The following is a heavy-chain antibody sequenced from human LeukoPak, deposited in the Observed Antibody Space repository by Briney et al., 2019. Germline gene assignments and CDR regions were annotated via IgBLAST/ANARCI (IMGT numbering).Heavy chain of an antibody. V-gene: IGHV3-30*04. CDR3: ARDQSSSSYLDY. CDR2: IPYDGSNK. J-gene: IGHJ4*02. Sequence: PGRSLRLSCAASGFTFSSYAMHWVRQAPGKGLEWVAVIPYDGSNKYYADSVKGRFTISRDNSKNTLYLQMNSLRAEDTAVYYCARDQSSSSYLDYWGQGTLVTVSS. D-gene: IGHD6-13*01. CDR1: GFTFSSYA.